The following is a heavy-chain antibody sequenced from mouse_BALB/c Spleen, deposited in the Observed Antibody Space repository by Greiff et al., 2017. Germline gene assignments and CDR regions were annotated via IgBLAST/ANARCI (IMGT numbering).Heavy chain of an antibody. CDR3: ARFITTVGYAMDY. CDR1: GFTFSSYY. J-gene: IGHJ4*01. D-gene: IGHD1-1*01. CDR2: INSNGGST. V-gene: IGHV5-6-2*01. Sequence: DVMLVESGGGLVKLGGSLKLSCAASGFTFSSYYMSWVRQTPEKRLELVAAINSNGGSTYYPDTVKGRFTISRDNAKNTLYLQMSSLKSEDTALYYCARFITTVGYAMDYWGQGTSVTVSS.